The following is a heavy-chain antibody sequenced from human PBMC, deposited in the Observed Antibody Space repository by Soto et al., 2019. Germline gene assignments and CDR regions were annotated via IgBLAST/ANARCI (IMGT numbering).Heavy chain of an antibody. J-gene: IGHJ4*02. CDR3: ARENALFFDY. V-gene: IGHV3-30-3*01. D-gene: IGHD2-21*01. CDR2: ISYDGSNK. Sequence: QVQLVESGGGVVQPGRSLRLSCAASGFTFSSYAMHWVRQAPGKGLEWVAVISYDGSNKYYADSVKGRFTISRDNSKNTLYLQMNSLRAEDTAVYNCARENALFFDYCGQGTLVTVSS. CDR1: GFTFSSYA.